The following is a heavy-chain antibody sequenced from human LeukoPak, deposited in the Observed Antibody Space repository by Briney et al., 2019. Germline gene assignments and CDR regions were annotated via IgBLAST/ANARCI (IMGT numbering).Heavy chain of an antibody. Sequence: ASVKVSCKASGYTFTGYYMHWVRQAPGQGLEWMGWINPNSGGTNYAQKFQGRVTMTRDTSISTAYMELSRLRSDDTAVYYCARDLYGSSWLDYWGQGTLVTVSS. V-gene: IGHV1-2*02. CDR1: GYTFTGYY. CDR2: INPNSGGT. D-gene: IGHD6-13*01. CDR3: ARDLYGSSWLDY. J-gene: IGHJ4*02.